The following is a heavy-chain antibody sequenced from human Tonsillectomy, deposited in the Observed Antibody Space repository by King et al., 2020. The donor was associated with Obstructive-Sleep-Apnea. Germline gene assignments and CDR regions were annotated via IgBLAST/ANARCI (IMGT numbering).Heavy chain of an antibody. CDR3: ARDSSGSHFDY. CDR2: ISYDGSNK. D-gene: IGHD3-22*01. V-gene: IGHV3-30-3*01. CDR1: GFTFSSYA. J-gene: IGHJ4*02. Sequence: VQLVESGGGVVQPGRSLRLSCAASGFTFSSYAMHWVRQAPGKGLEWGAVISYDGSNKYYADSVQGRFTISRDNSKNTLYLQMNSLRAEDTAVYYCARDSSGSHFDYWGQGTLVTVSS.